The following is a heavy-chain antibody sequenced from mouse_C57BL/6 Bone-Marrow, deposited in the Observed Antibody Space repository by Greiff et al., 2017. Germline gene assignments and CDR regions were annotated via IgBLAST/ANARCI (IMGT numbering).Heavy chain of an antibody. CDR1: GFTFRSYT. CDR3: SRQVTTVLATKYFDV. V-gene: IGHV5-9*01. Sequence: EVKLMESGGGLVKPGGSLKLSCAASGFTFRSYTMSWVRPTPEKRLQWVAAISGGGGNTYYPDSGKGRFTISRDNDKNILYLQMSSLRSEDTALYYCSRQVTTVLATKYFDVWGTGTTVTVSS. D-gene: IGHD1-1*01. J-gene: IGHJ1*03. CDR2: ISGGGGNT.